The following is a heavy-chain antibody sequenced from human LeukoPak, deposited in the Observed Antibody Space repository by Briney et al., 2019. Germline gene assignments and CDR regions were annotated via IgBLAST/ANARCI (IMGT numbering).Heavy chain of an antibody. J-gene: IGHJ4*02. D-gene: IGHD3-10*01. V-gene: IGHV3-48*01. CDR3: ARSRNLRSGSKSLDY. CDR1: GFTFSSYS. CDR2: ISSSSSTI. Sequence: PGGSLRLSCAASGFTFSSYSMNWVRQAPGKGLEWVSYISSSSSTIYYADSVKGRFTISRDNAKNSLYLQMNSLRAEDTAVYYCARSRNLRSGSKSLDYWGQGTLVTVSS.